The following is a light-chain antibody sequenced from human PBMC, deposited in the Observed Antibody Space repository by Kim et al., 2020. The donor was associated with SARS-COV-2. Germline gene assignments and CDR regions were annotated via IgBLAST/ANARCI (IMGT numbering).Light chain of an antibody. Sequence: ELTQPPSASGTPGQRVTISCSGSSSNIGSNTVNWYQQLPGTAPKLLIYSNNQRPSGVPDRFSGSKSGTSASLAISGLQSEDEADYYCAAWDDSHHGVFGGGTQLTVL. V-gene: IGLV1-44*01. CDR3: AAWDDSHHGV. CDR1: SSNIGSNT. J-gene: IGLJ3*02. CDR2: SNN.